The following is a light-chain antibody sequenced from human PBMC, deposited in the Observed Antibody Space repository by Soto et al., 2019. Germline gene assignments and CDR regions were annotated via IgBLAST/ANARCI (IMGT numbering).Light chain of an antibody. CDR3: MQGSHWPPT. V-gene: IGKV2-30*02. CDR2: KVS. J-gene: IGKJ1*01. Sequence: EVVMTPSPLSLPVTLGQPASISCRSSQSLVHSDGNTYLIWFQQRPGQSPRRLIYKVSNRDSGVPDRFSGSGSGTDFTLKISRVGAEDVGVYYCMQGSHWPPTFGQGTRVEIK. CDR1: QSLVHSDGNTY.